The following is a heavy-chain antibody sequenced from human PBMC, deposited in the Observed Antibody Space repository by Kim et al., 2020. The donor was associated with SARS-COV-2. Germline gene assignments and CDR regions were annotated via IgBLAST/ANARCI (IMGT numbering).Heavy chain of an antibody. CDR3: AKECPPGGCFDY. J-gene: IGHJ4*02. D-gene: IGHD3-16*01. V-gene: IGHV3-23*01. Sequence: YCADSVKGRFTISRDNSTNTLYLQMNSLRAEDTAVYYCAKECPPGGCFDYWGQGTLVTVSS.